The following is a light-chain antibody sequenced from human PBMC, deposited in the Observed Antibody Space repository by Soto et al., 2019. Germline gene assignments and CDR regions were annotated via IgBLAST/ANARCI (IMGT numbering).Light chain of an antibody. CDR1: QSISTH. CDR2: AAS. V-gene: IGKV1-39*01. J-gene: IGKJ1*01. Sequence: DLQWRQSPSSAIPSVGDRVSISCLASQSISTHLSWYQQKPGKAPKLLIYAASSLQSWVPSRFTGSGSGTDFTLTISSLQPEDFATYYCQQRYTSWWTFGQGTKVDI. CDR3: QQRYTSWWT.